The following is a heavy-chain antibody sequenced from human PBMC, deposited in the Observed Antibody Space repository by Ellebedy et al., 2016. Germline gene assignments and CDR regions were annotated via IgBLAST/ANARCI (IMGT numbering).Heavy chain of an antibody. V-gene: IGHV3-43*01. CDR1: GFTFDDYT. CDR3: AKEANGYGEILFDY. CDR2: ISWDGGST. Sequence: GGSLRLSCAASGFTFDDYTMHWVRQAPGKGLEWVSLISWDGGSTYYADSVKGRFTISRDNSKNSLYLQMNSLRTEGTALYYCAKEANGYGEILFDYWGQGTLVTVSS. J-gene: IGHJ4*02. D-gene: IGHD3-10*01.